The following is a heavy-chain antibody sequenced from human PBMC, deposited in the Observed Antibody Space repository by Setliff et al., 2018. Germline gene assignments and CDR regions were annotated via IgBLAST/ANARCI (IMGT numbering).Heavy chain of an antibody. D-gene: IGHD3-3*01. CDR2: IIPIFGTA. CDR3: ARAAPYYNFWSGYYTPTNWFDP. CDR1: GGTFSSYA. V-gene: IGHV1-69*05. J-gene: IGHJ5*02. Sequence: SCKASGGTFSSYAISWVRQAPGQGLEWMGGIIPIFGTANYAQKFQGRVTITTDESTSTAYMELSSLRSEDTAVYYCARAAPYYNFWSGYYTPTNWFDPWGQGTLVTVSS.